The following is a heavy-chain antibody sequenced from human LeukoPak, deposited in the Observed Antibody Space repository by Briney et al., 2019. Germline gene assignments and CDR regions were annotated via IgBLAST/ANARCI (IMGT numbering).Heavy chain of an antibody. J-gene: IGHJ4*02. CDR2: IYYSGST. Sequence: SETLSLTCTVSGGSISSSSYYWGWIRQPRGKGLEWIGSIYYSGSTYYNPSLKSRVTISVDTSKNQFSLKLSSVTAADTAVYYCARHSAYDSSGYYYPQSPFLDYFDYWGQGTLVTVSS. CDR3: ARHSAYDSSGYYYPQSPFLDYFDY. D-gene: IGHD3-22*01. V-gene: IGHV4-39*01. CDR1: GGSISSSSYY.